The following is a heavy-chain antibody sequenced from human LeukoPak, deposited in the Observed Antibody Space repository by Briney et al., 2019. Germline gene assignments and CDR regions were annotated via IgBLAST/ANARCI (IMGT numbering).Heavy chain of an antibody. CDR2: ISGSGGST. CDR3: AKASKVRSYYYYYMDV. CDR1: GFTLSSYA. J-gene: IGHJ6*03. Sequence: GGSLRLSCAASGFTLSSYAMSWVRQAPGKGLEWVSAISGSGGSTYYADSVKGRFTISRDNSKNTLYLQMNSLRAEDTAVYYCAKASKVRSYYYYYMDVWGKGTTVTVSS. D-gene: IGHD4-17*01. V-gene: IGHV3-23*01.